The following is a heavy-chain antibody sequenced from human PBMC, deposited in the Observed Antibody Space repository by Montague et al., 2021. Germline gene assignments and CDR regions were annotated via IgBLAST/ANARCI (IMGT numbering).Heavy chain of an antibody. CDR3: ARGRLATGDFDY. Sequence: TLSLTCTVSGDSLSSVGYSWTWIRQPPGKGLEWIGYMYYSGSTYYNPSLKSRVTISGDTSKNHFSLRLTSVTAADTAVYYCARGRLATGDFDYRGQGTLVTVPS. J-gene: IGHJ4*02. V-gene: IGHV4-31*03. CDR1: GDSLSSVGYS. D-gene: IGHD6-13*01. CDR2: MYYSGST.